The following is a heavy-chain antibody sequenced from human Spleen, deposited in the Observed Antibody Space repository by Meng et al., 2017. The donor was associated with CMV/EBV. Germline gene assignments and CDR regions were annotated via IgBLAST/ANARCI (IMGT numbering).Heavy chain of an antibody. CDR2: ISGSGGST. CDR3: ARHSRGGWCGEISYYYYGMDV. CDR1: GFTFGDYA. Sequence: GGSLRLSCTASGFTFGDYAMNWVPQAPGKGLEWVSAISGSGGSTYYADSVKGRFPISRDNSKNTLCLQTNSLRAEDTAVYYCARHSRGGWCGEISYYYYGMDVWGQGTTVTVSS. D-gene: IGHD2-21*01. V-gene: IGHV3-23*01. J-gene: IGHJ6*02.